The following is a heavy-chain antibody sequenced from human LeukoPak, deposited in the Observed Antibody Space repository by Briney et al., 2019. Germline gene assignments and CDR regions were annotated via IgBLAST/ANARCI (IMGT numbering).Heavy chain of an antibody. CDR1: GFTFSDYY. Sequence: GGSLRLSCAASGFTFSDYYMSWIRQAPGKGLEWVANIKQDGSEKYYVDSVKGRFTISRDNAKNSLYLQMNSLRAEDTAVYYCARGGGYSYAGYYYYGMDVWGQGTTVTVSS. J-gene: IGHJ6*02. CDR3: ARGGGYSYAGYYYYGMDV. CDR2: IKQDGSEK. V-gene: IGHV3-7*01. D-gene: IGHD5-18*01.